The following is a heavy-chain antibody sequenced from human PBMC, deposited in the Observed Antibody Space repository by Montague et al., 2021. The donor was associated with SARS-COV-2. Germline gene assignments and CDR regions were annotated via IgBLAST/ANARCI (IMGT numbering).Heavy chain of an antibody. CDR1: GFTFSSYE. Sequence: SLRLSCAASGFTFSSYEMNWVRQAPGKGLEWVSYISSSGSTIYYXDSVKGRFTISRDNAKNSLYLQMNGLRAEDTAVYYCARAVPYVFRPLKYFDYWGQGSLVTVAS. CDR2: ISSSGSTI. J-gene: IGHJ4*02. D-gene: IGHD3-16*01. CDR3: ARAVPYVFRPLKYFDY. V-gene: IGHV3-48*03.